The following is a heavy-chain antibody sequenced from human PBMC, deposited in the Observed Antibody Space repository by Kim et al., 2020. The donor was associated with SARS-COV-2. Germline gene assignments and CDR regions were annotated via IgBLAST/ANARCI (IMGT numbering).Heavy chain of an antibody. CDR3: ARQAVTVPTLNSVSFDP. Sequence: GESLKISCKGFGYSFSGYWITWVRQMPGKGLEWMGIIYPDDSNNRYSPSFRGQVTMSVDKSINTAYLQLNSLKASDTAMYYFARQAVTVPTLNSVSFDPWGQGTLVTVSS. J-gene: IGHJ5*02. CDR1: GYSFSGYW. D-gene: IGHD4-17*01. V-gene: IGHV5-51*01. CDR2: IYPDDSNN.